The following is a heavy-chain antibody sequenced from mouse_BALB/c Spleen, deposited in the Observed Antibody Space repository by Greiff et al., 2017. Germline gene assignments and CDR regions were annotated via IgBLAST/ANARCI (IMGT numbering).Heavy chain of an antibody. CDR1: GYAFSSYW. CDR3: ARGGNYCCFDY. V-gene: IGHV1-80*01. J-gene: IGHJ2*01. Sequence: QVQLQQSGAELVRPGSSVKISCKASGYAFSSYWMNWVKQRPGQGLEWIGQIYPGDGDTNYNGKFKGKATLTADKSSSTAYMQLSSLTSEDSAVYFCARGGNYCCFDYWGQGTTLTVSS. D-gene: IGHD2-1*01. CDR2: IYPGDGDT.